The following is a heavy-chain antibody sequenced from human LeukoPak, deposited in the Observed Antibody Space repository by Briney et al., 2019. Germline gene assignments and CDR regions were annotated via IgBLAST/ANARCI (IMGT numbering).Heavy chain of an antibody. Sequence: GGSLRLSCAASGFTFSDYEMNWVRQAPGKGLEWLSHISISGTTIHYADSVKGRFTISRDNAKNSLYLQMNSLRAEDTAVYYCAREDGEASDYWGQGTLVTVSS. CDR1: GFTFSDYE. CDR2: ISISGTTI. CDR3: AREDGEASDY. V-gene: IGHV3-48*03. D-gene: IGHD4-17*01. J-gene: IGHJ4*02.